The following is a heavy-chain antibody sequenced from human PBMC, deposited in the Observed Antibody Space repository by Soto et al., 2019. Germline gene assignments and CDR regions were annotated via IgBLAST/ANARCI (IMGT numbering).Heavy chain of an antibody. D-gene: IGHD1-7*01. J-gene: IGHJ4*02. CDR2: VDTSGSPI. Sequence: EVQLVESGGGLVQPGGSLRLSCAASGFTFSSYEMIWVRQAPGKGLESISYVDTSGSPIYYADSVKGRFTISRDNAKKSLFLQMNSLRAEDTAVYYCAGSKWNSGSDSWGQGTLVTVAS. CDR1: GFTFSSYE. V-gene: IGHV3-48*03. CDR3: AGSKWNSGSDS.